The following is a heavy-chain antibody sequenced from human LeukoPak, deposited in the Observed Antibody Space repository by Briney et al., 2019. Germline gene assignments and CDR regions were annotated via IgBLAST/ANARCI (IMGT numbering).Heavy chain of an antibody. Sequence: GGSLRLSCAASGFTVSSNYMSWVRQAPGKGLEWVSVIYRGGSTYYADSVKGRFTISRDNSKNTLYLQMNSLRAEDTAVYYCAMTTVSYYYYYGMDVWGQGTTVTVSS. CDR1: GFTVSSNY. CDR2: IYRGGST. V-gene: IGHV3-66*01. D-gene: IGHD4-11*01. J-gene: IGHJ6*02. CDR3: AMTTVSYYYYYGMDV.